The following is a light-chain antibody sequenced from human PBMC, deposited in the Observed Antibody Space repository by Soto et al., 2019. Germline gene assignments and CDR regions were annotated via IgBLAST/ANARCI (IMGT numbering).Light chain of an antibody. V-gene: IGKV3-15*01. CDR2: FAS. Sequence: EIVMTQSPATLSVSPGEKATLSCRASQSLNNNLAWYQQKPVQGPRLLIYFASTSATGNPARFSGSGSGTEFSLTLSSLQSEDFARYYCLQYSAWPLTFGGGTKVETK. CDR3: LQYSAWPLT. J-gene: IGKJ4*01. CDR1: QSLNNN.